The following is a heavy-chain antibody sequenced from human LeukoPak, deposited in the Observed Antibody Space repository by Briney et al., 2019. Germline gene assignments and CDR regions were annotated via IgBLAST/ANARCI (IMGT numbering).Heavy chain of an antibody. V-gene: IGHV3-30*18. CDR1: GFTFNNYG. J-gene: IGHJ4*02. D-gene: IGHD2-2*01. CDR3: AKGPLRGTAAAIDY. CDR2: ISYDGRNI. Sequence: GGSLRLSCAASGFTFNNYGMHWVRQAPGRGLEWVAVISYDGRNIHYPDSVKGRFTISRDISTDTLWLQMDSLRTEDTAVYYCAKGPLRGTAAAIDYWGQGTLVTVSS.